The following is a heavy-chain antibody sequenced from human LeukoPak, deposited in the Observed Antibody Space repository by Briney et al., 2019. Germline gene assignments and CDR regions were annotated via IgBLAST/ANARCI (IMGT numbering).Heavy chain of an antibody. Sequence: GGSLRLSCAASGFTFSSYAMSWVRQAPGKGLEWVSAISGSGGSTYYADSVKGRFTISTDNSKNTLYLQMNSLRAEDTAVYYCAKDPVGATTSSFDPWRQGTLVTVSS. J-gene: IGHJ5*02. CDR2: ISGSGGST. V-gene: IGHV3-23*01. D-gene: IGHD1-26*01. CDR1: GFTFSSYA. CDR3: AKDPVGATTSSFDP.